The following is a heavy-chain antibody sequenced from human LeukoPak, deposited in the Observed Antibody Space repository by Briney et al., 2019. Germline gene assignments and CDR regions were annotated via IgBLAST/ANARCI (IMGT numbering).Heavy chain of an antibody. J-gene: IGHJ4*02. Sequence: GGSLRLSCAASGFTFSSYEMNWVRQAPGKGLEWVSYISSSGSTIYYADPVKGRFTISRDNAKNSLYLQMNSLRAEDTAVYYCARDAYQVAGSTLNDYWGQGTLVTVSS. CDR3: ARDAYQVAGSTLNDY. CDR2: ISSSGSTI. D-gene: IGHD3-16*01. V-gene: IGHV3-48*03. CDR1: GFTFSSYE.